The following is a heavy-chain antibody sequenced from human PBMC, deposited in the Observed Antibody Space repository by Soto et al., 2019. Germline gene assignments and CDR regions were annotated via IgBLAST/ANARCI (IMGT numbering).Heavy chain of an antibody. D-gene: IGHD3-22*01. CDR3: AHRGYDSSGYPNWFDP. CDR2: IYWDDDK. V-gene: IGHV2-5*02. CDR1: GFSVSTSGVA. J-gene: IGHJ5*02. Sequence: QITLKESGPTLVKPTQTLTLTCTCSGFSVSTSGVAVGWIRQPPGKALEWLALIYWDDDKRYSPSLNSRLAITKDTSKNQVVLTMTNMDPVDTATYYCAHRGYDSSGYPNWFDPWGQGTLVTVSS.